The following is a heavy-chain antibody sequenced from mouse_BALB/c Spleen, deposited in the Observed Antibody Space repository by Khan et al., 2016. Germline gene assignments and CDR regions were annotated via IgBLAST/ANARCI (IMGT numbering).Heavy chain of an antibody. CDR1: GYTFTNYW. CDR3: ARFYYGSSYGYVDV. J-gene: IGHJ1*01. V-gene: IGHV1-63*02. D-gene: IGHD1-1*01. Sequence: QVQLKQSGAELVRPGTSVKISCKASGYTFTNYWLGWVKQRPGHGLEWIGDIYPGGGSTNYNEKFKGKATLTADTSSSTAYMQLRSLRAEDSAVYFWARFYYGSSYGYVDVWGAGSTVTVSS. CDR2: IYPGGGST.